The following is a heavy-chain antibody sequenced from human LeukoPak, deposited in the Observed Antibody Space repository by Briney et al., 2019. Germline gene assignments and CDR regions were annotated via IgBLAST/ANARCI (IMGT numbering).Heavy chain of an antibody. Sequence: SETLSLTCAGSGGSISSSNWWRWVRQPPGKGLEWIGEIYHSGSTNYNPSLKSRVTISVDTSKNQFSLKLSSLTAADTAVYYCARGTVGDGYNNRLDYWGQGTLVTVSS. V-gene: IGHV4-4*02. CDR3: ARGTVGDGYNNRLDY. CDR1: GGSISSSNW. CDR2: IYHSGST. J-gene: IGHJ4*02. D-gene: IGHD5-24*01.